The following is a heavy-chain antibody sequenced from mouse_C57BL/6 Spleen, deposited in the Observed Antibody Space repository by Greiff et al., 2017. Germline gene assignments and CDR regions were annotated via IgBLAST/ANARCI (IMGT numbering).Heavy chain of an antibody. J-gene: IGHJ4*01. V-gene: IGHV1-69*01. CDR2: IDPSDSYT. CDR3: ARGRLLGMDY. Sequence: VHLVESGAELVMPGASVKLSCKASGYTFTSYWMHWVKQRPGQGLEWIGEIDPSDSYTNYNQKFKGKSTLTVDKSSSAAYMQLSSLTSEDSAVYYCARGRLLGMDYWGQGTSVTVSS. CDR1: GYTFTSYW. D-gene: IGHD1-1*01.